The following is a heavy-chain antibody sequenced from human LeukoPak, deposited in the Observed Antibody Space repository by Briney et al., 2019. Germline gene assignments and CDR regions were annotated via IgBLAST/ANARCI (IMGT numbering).Heavy chain of an antibody. J-gene: IGHJ4*02. V-gene: IGHV4-59*08. Sequence: PSETLSLTCTVSGASISSYYWSWIRQPPGKGLEWIGYISYSGSTNYNPSLKSRVTISVDTSKKQFSLKLSSVTAADTAVYYCARRPDGTSHFDYWGQGTLVTVSS. CDR2: ISYSGST. D-gene: IGHD6-6*01. CDR3: ARRPDGTSHFDY. CDR1: GASISSYY.